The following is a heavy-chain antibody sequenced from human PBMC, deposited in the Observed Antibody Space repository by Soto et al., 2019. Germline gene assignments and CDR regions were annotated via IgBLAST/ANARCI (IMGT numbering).Heavy chain of an antibody. J-gene: IGHJ4*02. Sequence: SETLSLTCTVSGGSISSYYWSWIRQPPGKGLEWIGYIYYSGSTNYNPSLKSRVTISVDTSKNQFSLKLSSVTAADTAVYYCASHPFYGDYVYYWGQGTLVTVSS. V-gene: IGHV4-59*08. CDR3: ASHPFYGDYVYY. CDR2: IYYSGST. CDR1: GGSISSYY. D-gene: IGHD4-17*01.